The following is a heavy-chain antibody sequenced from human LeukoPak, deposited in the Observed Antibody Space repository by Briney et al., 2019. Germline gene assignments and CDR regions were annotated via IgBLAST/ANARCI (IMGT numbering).Heavy chain of an antibody. CDR2: IYYSGST. CDR1: GGSISSYY. CDR3: ARNYDILTGYYVLDY. V-gene: IGHV4-59*01. J-gene: IGHJ4*02. D-gene: IGHD3-9*01. Sequence: SETLSLTCTVSGGSISSYYWSWIRQPPGKGLEWIGYIYYSGSTNYNPFLKSRVTISVDTSKNQFSLKLSSVTAADTAVYYCARNYDILTGYYVLDYWGQGTLVTVSS.